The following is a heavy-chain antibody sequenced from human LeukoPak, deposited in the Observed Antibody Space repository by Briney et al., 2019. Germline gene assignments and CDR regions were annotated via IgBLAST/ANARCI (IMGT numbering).Heavy chain of an antibody. D-gene: IGHD6-13*01. CDR2: IWYDGSNK. V-gene: IGHV3-33*08. CDR3: ARWKHSSWFLRIDY. J-gene: IGHJ4*02. Sequence: PGRSLRLSCAASGFTFSSYGMHWVRQAPGKGLEWVAVIWYDGSNKYYADSVKGRFTISRDNSKNTLYLQMNSLRAEDTAVYYCARWKHSSWFLRIDYWGQGTLVTVPS. CDR1: GFTFSSYG.